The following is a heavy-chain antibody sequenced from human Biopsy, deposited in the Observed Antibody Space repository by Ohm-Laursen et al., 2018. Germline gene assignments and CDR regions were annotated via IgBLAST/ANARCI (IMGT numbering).Heavy chain of an antibody. CDR2: IFYSGIT. CDR1: GGSVSSNVAY. CDR3: ARHPTGFWFDP. Sequence: SETLSLTCPVSGGSVSSNVAYWAWIRQPPGKGLESIGSIFYSGITYYNPSLQSRVTMSVDTSKNQFSLNLTSVTAADTVVYYCARHPTGFWFDPWGQGTLVIVSS. J-gene: IGHJ5*02. V-gene: IGHV4-39*01.